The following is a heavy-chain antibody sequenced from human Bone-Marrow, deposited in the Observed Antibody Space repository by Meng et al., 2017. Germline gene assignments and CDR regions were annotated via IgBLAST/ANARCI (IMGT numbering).Heavy chain of an antibody. V-gene: IGHV1-69*13. D-gene: IGHD3-10*01. CDR3: ASDTGFRSITMVRRVIVDYYYGMDV. J-gene: IGHJ6*02. CDR1: GGTFSSYA. Sequence: SVKVSCKASGGTFSSYAISWVRQAPGQGLEWMGGIIPIFGTANYTQKFQGRVTITADESTSTTYMELSNLRSEDTAVYYCASDTGFRSITMVRRVIVDYYYGMDVWGQGTTVTVSS. CDR2: IIPIFGTA.